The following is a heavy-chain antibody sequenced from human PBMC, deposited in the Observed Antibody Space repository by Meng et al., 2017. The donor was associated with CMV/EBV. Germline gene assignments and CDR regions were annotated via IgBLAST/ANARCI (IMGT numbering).Heavy chain of an antibody. CDR2: IIPIFGTA. CDR1: GGTFSSYA. V-gene: IGHV1-69*05. Sequence: SVKVSCKASGGTFSSYAIIWVRQAPGQGLEWMGGIIPIFGTANYAQKFQGRVTITTDESTSTAYMELSSLRSEDTAVYYCARRGSSPPPARNRAGYYYYYGMDVWGQGTTVTVSS. D-gene: IGHD6-6*01. J-gene: IGHJ6*02. CDR3: ARRGSSPPPARNRAGYYYYYGMDV.